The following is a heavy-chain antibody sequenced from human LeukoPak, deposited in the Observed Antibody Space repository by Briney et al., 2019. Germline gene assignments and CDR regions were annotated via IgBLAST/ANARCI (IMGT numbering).Heavy chain of an antibody. D-gene: IGHD5-24*01. CDR2: ISSNGGST. CDR3: ARVGGYKAVDY. V-gene: IGHV3-64*01. CDR1: GFTFSSYA. Sequence: GGSLRLSCAASGFTFSSYAMHWVRQAPGKGLEYVSAISSNGGSTYYANSVKGRVTISRDNSKNTLYLQMGSLRAEDMAVYYCARVGGYKAVDYWGQGTLVTVSS. J-gene: IGHJ4*02.